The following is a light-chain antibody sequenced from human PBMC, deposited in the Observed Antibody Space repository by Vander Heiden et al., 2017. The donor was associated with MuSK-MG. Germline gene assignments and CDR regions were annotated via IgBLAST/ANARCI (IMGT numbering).Light chain of an antibody. CDR3: QQSYSSPRT. Sequence: DTQMTQSPSSLSASVGDRVTITCRASQSLSTYLNWYQQKPGKAPNLLIYAASSLQSGVPSRFSGSGSGTDFTLTISSLQPEDFATYYCQQSYSSPRTFGQGTKLEIK. CDR2: AAS. J-gene: IGKJ2*01. CDR1: QSLSTY. V-gene: IGKV1-39*01.